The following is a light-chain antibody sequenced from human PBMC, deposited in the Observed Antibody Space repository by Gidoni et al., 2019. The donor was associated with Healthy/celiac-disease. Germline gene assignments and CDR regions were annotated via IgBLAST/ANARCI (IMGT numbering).Light chain of an antibody. CDR1: NIGSKS. CDR2: DDS. J-gene: IGLJ2*01. V-gene: IGLV3-21*03. Sequence: SYVLTQPPSVSVAPGKTARITCGENNIGSKSVHWYQHKPGQAPVLVVYDDSDRPSGIPERFSGSNSGNTATLTISRVEAGEEADYYCQVWDSSSERVVFGGGTKLTVL. CDR3: QVWDSSSERVV.